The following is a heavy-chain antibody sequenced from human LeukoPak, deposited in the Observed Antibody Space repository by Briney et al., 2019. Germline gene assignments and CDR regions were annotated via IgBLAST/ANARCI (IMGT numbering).Heavy chain of an antibody. D-gene: IGHD3-10*01. CDR3: AQNRGYWFGELFHFDY. CDR1: GFTFSSYA. CDR2: ISGSGGST. J-gene: IGHJ4*02. Sequence: GGSLRLSCAASGFTFSSYAMSWVRQAPGKGLEWVSAISGSGGSTYYADSVKGRFTISRDNSKNTLYLQMNSLRAEDTAVYSCAQNRGYWFGELFHFDYWGQGTLVTVSS. V-gene: IGHV3-23*01.